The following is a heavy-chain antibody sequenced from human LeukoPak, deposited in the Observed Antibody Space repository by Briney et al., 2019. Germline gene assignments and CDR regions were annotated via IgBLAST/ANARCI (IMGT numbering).Heavy chain of an antibody. CDR3: AYHTYYYDSSGYTYYYGMDV. CDR2: ISAYNGNT. V-gene: IGHV1-18*04. D-gene: IGHD3-22*01. CDR1: GYTFTGYY. J-gene: IGHJ6*02. Sequence: WASVKVSCKASGYTFTGYYMHWVRQAPGQGLEWMGWISAYNGNTNYAQKLQGRVTMTTDTSTSTAYMELRSLRSDDTAVYYCAYHTYYYDSSGYTYYYGMDVWGQGTTVTVSS.